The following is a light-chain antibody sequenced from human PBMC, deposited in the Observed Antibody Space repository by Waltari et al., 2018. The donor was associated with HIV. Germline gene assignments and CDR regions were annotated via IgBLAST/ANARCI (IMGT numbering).Light chain of an antibody. CDR3: QSYDTSLSGPV. CDR2: GNN. Sequence: QSVLTQPPSVSGAPGQRVTISCTGSSSTIGAGFDVPWYQQLPGTAPNLLLYGNNNRPSGVPDRFSGSKSGTSASLAITGLQAEDDPDYYCQSYDTSLSGPVFGGGTKLTVL. J-gene: IGLJ2*01. CDR1: SSTIGAGFD. V-gene: IGLV1-40*01.